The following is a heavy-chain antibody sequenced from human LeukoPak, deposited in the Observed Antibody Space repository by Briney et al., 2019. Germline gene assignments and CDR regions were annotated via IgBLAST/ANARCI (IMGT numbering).Heavy chain of an antibody. CDR2: IKQDGSEK. J-gene: IGHJ4*02. CDR3: AGSIAARGYYFDY. CDR1: GFTFSSYA. V-gene: IGHV3-7*01. Sequence: GGSLRLSCAASGFTFSSYAMHWVRQAPGKGLEWVANIKQDGSEKYYVDSVKGRFTISRDNAKNSLYLQMNSLRAEDTAVYYCAGSIAARGYYFDYWGQGTLVTVSS. D-gene: IGHD6-6*01.